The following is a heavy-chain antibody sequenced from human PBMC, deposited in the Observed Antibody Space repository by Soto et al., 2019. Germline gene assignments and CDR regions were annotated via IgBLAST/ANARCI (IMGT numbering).Heavy chain of an antibody. V-gene: IGHV3-33*06. J-gene: IGHJ4*02. D-gene: IGHD1-26*01. CDR2: IWYDGTNK. CDR1: GFTFSSYG. CDR3: AKGKSGSWPYYFDY. Sequence: QVQLVESGGGVVQPGRSLRLSCAASGFTFSSYGMHWVCQAPGKGLEWVTVIWYDGTNKYYADSVKGRFTISRDNSKNTLYLQLNSLRAEDTALYYCAKGKSGSWPYYFDYWGQGTPVTVSS.